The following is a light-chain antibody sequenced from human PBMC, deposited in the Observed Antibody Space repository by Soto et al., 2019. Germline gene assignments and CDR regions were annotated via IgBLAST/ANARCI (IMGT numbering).Light chain of an antibody. V-gene: IGKV1-5*01. CDR2: DAS. Sequence: DIQMTQSPSTLSASVGDRVTITCRASQSISSWLAWYQQKPGKAPKLLIYDASSVESGVPSRFSGSGSGTEFTRTISSLQPDDFATYYCQQYNSYPYTFGQGTKLEIK. J-gene: IGKJ2*01. CDR1: QSISSW. CDR3: QQYNSYPYT.